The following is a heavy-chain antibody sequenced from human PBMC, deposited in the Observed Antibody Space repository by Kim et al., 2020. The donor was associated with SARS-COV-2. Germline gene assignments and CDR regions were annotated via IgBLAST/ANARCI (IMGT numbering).Heavy chain of an antibody. J-gene: IGHJ4*02. CDR3: AKDAAVGATKYYFDY. D-gene: IGHD1-26*01. Sequence: GGSLRLSCAASGFTFDDYAMHWVRQAPGKGLEWVSGISWNSGSIGYADSVKGRFTISRDNAKNSLYLQMNSLRAEDTALYYCAKDAAVGATKYYFDYWGQGTLVTVSP. V-gene: IGHV3-9*01. CDR2: ISWNSGSI. CDR1: GFTFDDYA.